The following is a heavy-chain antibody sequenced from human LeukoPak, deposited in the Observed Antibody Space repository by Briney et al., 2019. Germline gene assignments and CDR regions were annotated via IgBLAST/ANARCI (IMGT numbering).Heavy chain of an antibody. Sequence: PGGSLRLSCTASGFTFTSYAMSWVRQAPGKGLEWVSVISGTGGSTNHADSVKGRFTISRDNSKNTLYLQMNSLRAENTAVYYCAKEATWGEWYFDYWGQGTLVTVSS. J-gene: IGHJ4*02. V-gene: IGHV3-23*01. CDR1: GFTFTSYA. CDR2: ISGTGGST. D-gene: IGHD3-10*01. CDR3: AKEATWGEWYFDY.